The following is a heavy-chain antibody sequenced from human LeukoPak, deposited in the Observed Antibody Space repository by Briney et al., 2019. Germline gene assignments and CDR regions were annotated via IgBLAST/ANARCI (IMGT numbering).Heavy chain of an antibody. V-gene: IGHV4-61*01. D-gene: IGHD5-18*01. Sequence: SETLSLTCDVSGVSINTCCYYWSWIRQPPGKGLEWIGYKYYSGSTRYNSSLRSRLTLSLDTSKNQISLRLTSVTAADTAVYYCARGRSYGFDFGSWGPGTLVIVSS. J-gene: IGHJ4*02. CDR1: GVSINTCCYY. CDR3: ARGRSYGFDFGS. CDR2: KYYSGST.